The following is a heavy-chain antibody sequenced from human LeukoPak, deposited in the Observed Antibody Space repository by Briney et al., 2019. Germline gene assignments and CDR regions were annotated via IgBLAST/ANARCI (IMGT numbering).Heavy chain of an antibody. CDR2: ISAYNGNT. Sequence: ASVKVSFKASGYTFTSYGISWVRQAPGQGREWMGWISAYNGNTNYAQKLQGRVTMTTDTSTSTAYMELRSLRSDDSAVYYCARGERELPFDYWGQGTLVTVSS. V-gene: IGHV1-18*01. CDR1: GYTFTSYG. D-gene: IGHD1-1*01. CDR3: ARGERELPFDY. J-gene: IGHJ4*02.